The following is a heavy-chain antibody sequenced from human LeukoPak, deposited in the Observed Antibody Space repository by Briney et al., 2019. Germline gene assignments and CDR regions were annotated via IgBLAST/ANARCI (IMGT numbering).Heavy chain of an antibody. V-gene: IGHV4-34*04. CDR2: INHSGST. Sequence: PSEALSLTCAVYGGSFSGYYWSWIRHPPGKGLKWIVEINHSGSTNDNPSPKSRATISVDTSKNQFSLKLSSVPAADTAVYYCAGDDSSGYSWGYWGQGTLVTVSS. CDR1: GGSFSGYY. J-gene: IGHJ4*02. CDR3: AGDDSSGYSWGY. D-gene: IGHD3-22*01.